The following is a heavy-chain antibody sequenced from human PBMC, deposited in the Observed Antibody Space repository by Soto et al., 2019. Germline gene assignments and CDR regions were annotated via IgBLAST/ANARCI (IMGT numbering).Heavy chain of an antibody. J-gene: IGHJ4*02. V-gene: IGHV4-31*03. CDR2: IYYSGST. CDR1: GGSISSGGYY. CDR3: ARVILLSPAYYFDY. D-gene: IGHD2-15*01. Sequence: QVQLQESGPGLVKPSQTLSLTCTVSGGSISSGGYYWSWIRQHPGKGLEWIGYIYYSGSTYYNPSLKSRVTISVATSKNQFSLKLSSVTAADTAVYYCARVILLSPAYYFDYWGQGTLVTVSS.